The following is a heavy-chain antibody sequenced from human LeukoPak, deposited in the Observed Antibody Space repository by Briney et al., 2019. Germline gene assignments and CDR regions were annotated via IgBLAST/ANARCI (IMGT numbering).Heavy chain of an antibody. CDR2: IRSKAYGGTT. CDR1: GFTFSSYG. Sequence: GGSLRLSCAASGFTFSSYGMSWVRQAPGKGLEWVGFIRSKAYGGTTEYAASVKGRFTISRDDSKSIAYLQMNSLKTEDTAVYYCTRDIWDYYGSGSYYYDYWGQGTLVTVSS. V-gene: IGHV3-49*04. CDR3: TRDIWDYYGSGSYYYDY. J-gene: IGHJ4*02. D-gene: IGHD3-10*01.